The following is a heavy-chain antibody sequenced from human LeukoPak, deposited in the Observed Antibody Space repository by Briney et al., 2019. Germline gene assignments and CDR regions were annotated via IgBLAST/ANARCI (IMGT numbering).Heavy chain of an antibody. V-gene: IGHV4-59*12. CDR1: GGSISSYY. CDR3: ARRTPFWSGYHVDD. J-gene: IGHJ4*02. D-gene: IGHD3-3*01. CDR2: IYHSGST. Sequence: PSETLSLTCTVSGGSISSYYWSWIRQPPGKGLEWIGYIYHSGSTYSNPSLRSRVTISLDRSKNKFSLKLSSVTAADTAVYYCARRTPFWSGYHVDDWGQGTLVTVSS.